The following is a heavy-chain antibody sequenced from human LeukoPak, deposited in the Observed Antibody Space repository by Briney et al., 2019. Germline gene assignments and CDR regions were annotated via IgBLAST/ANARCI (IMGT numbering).Heavy chain of an antibody. Sequence: PSETLSLTCSVSGASIDSGDSGGYYWAWLRQPPGKGLEWIGSVYYMGSLKYNPSLKGRGSISRHMSKNQFFLNLNSVNATDTAVYYCARRDYAAWFDPWGQGTLVTVSS. CDR1: GASIDSGDSGGYY. V-gene: IGHV4-39*07. CDR3: ARRDYAAWFDP. CDR2: VYYMGSL. D-gene: IGHD4/OR15-4a*01. J-gene: IGHJ5*02.